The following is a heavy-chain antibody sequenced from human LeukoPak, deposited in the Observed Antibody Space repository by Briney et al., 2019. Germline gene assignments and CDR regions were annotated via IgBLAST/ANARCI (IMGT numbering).Heavy chain of an antibody. Sequence: SETLSLTCTVSGGSFSSSSYYWGWIRQPPGKGLAWIGSIYYSGSTYYNPSLKSRVTISVDTSKNQFSLKLSSVTAADTAVYYRARDVYSRGWYEPIYAFDIWGQGTMVTVSS. CDR3: ARDVYSRGWYEPIYAFDI. V-gene: IGHV4-39*07. CDR2: IYYSGST. J-gene: IGHJ3*02. D-gene: IGHD6-19*01. CDR1: GGSFSSSSYY.